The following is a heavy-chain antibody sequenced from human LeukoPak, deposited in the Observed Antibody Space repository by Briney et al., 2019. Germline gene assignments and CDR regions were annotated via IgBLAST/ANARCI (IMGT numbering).Heavy chain of an antibody. Sequence: GGSLRLSCSASGFTFSSYAMHWVRQAPGKGLEYVSAISSNGGSTYYADSVKGRFTISRDNSKNTLYLQMSSLRAEDTAVYYCVRNRGYCSGGSCLPGSEYYYYYGMDVWGQGTTVTVSS. CDR2: ISSNGGST. D-gene: IGHD2-15*01. V-gene: IGHV3-64D*06. CDR3: VRNRGYCSGGSCLPGSEYYYYYGMDV. J-gene: IGHJ6*02. CDR1: GFTFSSYA.